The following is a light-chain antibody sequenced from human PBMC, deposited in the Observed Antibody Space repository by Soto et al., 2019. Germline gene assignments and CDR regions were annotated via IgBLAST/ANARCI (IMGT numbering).Light chain of an antibody. CDR3: QHYSNSLFT. V-gene: IGKV1-5*03. CDR2: KAS. CDR1: QSINIW. Sequence: DIPMTQSPSTLSASVGDRVTITCRASQSINIWLAWYQQKPGKSPKLLIYKASTLESGVPSRFSGSGSGTDFTLTISSLQPDDFATYLCQHYSNSLFTFGGGTKVEIK. J-gene: IGKJ4*01.